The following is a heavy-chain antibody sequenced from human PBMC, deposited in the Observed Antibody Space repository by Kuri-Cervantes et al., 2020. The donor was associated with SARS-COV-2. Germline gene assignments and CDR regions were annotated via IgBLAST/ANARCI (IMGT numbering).Heavy chain of an antibody. CDR3: ARSESIYGSRWYAGGFDY. D-gene: IGHD6-13*01. CDR2: INPNSGGT. V-gene: IGHV1-2*02. CDR1: GYTFTGYY. Sequence: ASVKVSCKASGYTFTGYYMHWVRQAPGQGLEWMGWINPNSGGTNFTQKFEGRVTVTRDTSINTAYMDLTRLGSDDTAVYYCARSESIYGSRWYAGGFDYWGQGTLVTVSS. J-gene: IGHJ4*02.